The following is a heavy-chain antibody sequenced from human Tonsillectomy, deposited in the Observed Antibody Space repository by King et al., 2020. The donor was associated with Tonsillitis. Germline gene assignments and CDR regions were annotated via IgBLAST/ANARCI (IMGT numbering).Heavy chain of an antibody. V-gene: IGHV1-24*01. CDR2: FDPEDGES. J-gene: IGHJ4*02. Sequence: VQLVQSGAEVKKPGASVKVSCKVSGYTLTELSIHWVRQAPGKGLEWMGGFDPEDGESIYAQKFQGRVTMTADTSTDTAYMELSSLRSEDTAVYYCATDWAQQQLVSVFDYWGQGTLVTVSS. CDR3: ATDWAQQQLVSVFDY. CDR1: GYTLTELS. D-gene: IGHD6-13*01.